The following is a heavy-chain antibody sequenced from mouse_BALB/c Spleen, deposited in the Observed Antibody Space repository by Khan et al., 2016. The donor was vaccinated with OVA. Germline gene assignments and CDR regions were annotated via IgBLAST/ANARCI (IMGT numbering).Heavy chain of an antibody. CDR1: GYTFTSYY. J-gene: IGHJ1*01. D-gene: IGHD1-1*01. V-gene: IGHV1S81*02. Sequence: QVQLQQSGAELVKPGASVKLSCKASGYTFTSYYMYWVKQRPGQGLEWIGGINPSNGGTNFNEKFKSKATLTVDKSSSTAYMQLSSLTSEDSAVYYCTRRGVYYYGSSYAGYFDVWGAGTTVTVSS. CDR3: TRRGVYYYGSSYAGYFDV. CDR2: INPSNGGT.